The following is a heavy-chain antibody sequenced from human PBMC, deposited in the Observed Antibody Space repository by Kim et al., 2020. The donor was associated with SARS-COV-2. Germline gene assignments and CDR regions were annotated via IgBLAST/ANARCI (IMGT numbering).Heavy chain of an antibody. CDR2: ISGSGGST. CDR3: AKVGDSEKIVVVIQDPRAFDY. J-gene: IGHJ4*02. D-gene: IGHD3-22*01. Sequence: LSLTCAASGFTFSSYAMSWVRQAPGKGLEWVSAISGSGGSTYYADSVKGRFTISRDNSKNTLYLQMNSLRAEDTAVYYCAKVGDSEKIVVVIQDPRAFDYWGQGTLVTVSS. CDR1: GFTFSSYA. V-gene: IGHV3-23*01.